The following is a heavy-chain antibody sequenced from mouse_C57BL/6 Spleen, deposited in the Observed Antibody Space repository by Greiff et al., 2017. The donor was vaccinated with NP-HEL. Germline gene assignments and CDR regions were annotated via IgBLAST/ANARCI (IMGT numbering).Heavy chain of an antibody. D-gene: IGHD2-12*01. J-gene: IGHJ4*01. CDR2: IYPSDSET. Sequence: QVQLQQPGAELVRPGSSVKLSCKASGYTFTSYWMDWVKQRPGQGLEWIGNIYPSDSETHYNQKFKDKATLTVDKSSSTAYMQLSSLTSEDSAVYYCAIYDDAMDDWGQGTSVTVSS. V-gene: IGHV1-61*01. CDR1: GYTFTSYW. CDR3: AIYDDAMDD.